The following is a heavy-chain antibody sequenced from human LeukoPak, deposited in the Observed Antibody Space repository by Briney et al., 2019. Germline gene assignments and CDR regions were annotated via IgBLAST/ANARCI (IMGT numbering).Heavy chain of an antibody. V-gene: IGHV3-7*01. CDR1: GFTFSSYW. Sequence: GGSLRLSCAASGFTFSSYWMSWVRQAPGKGLEWVANIKQDGSEKYYVDSVKGRFTISRDNAKNSLYLQMNSLRAEDTAMYYCASQVPRDGYNYRYFDYWGQGTLVTVSS. CDR3: ASQVPRDGYNYRYFDY. CDR2: IKQDGSEK. J-gene: IGHJ4*02. D-gene: IGHD5-24*01.